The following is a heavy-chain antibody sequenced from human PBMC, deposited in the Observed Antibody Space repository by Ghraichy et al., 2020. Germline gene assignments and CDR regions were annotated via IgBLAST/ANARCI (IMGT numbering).Heavy chain of an antibody. D-gene: IGHD3-9*01. CDR2: INHSGST. V-gene: IGHV4-34*01. CDR3: ARGLRYFGRLDC. CDR1: GGSFSGYY. Sequence: SETLSLTCAVYGGSFSGYYWSWIRQPPGKGLEWIGEINHSGSTNYNPSLKSRVTISVDTSKNQFSLKLSSVTAADTAVYYCARGLRYFGRLDCWGQGYLVS. J-gene: IGHJ4*02.